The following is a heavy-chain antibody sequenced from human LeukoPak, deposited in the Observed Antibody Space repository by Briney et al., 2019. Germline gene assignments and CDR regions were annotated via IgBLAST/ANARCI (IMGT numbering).Heavy chain of an antibody. Sequence: SSETLSLTCAVSSASLNSQHWAWIRQTAVKGVEWVGRVYFIGSTTYNPSLRSRVAISQAKSKNELSLTFKSVSAADTAVYYCARDESSRDDSGVYHYWGRGVLVTVSS. CDR2: VYFIGST. D-gene: IGHD3-22*01. V-gene: IGHV4-4*07. CDR3: ARDESSRDDSGVYHY. CDR1: SASLNSQH. J-gene: IGHJ4*02.